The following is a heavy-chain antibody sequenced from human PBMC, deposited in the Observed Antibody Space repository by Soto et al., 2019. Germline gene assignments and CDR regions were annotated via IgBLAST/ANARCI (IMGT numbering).Heavy chain of an antibody. CDR2: TDFRGTT. V-gene: IGHV4-39*02. CDR1: GGSFSSSSYF. Sequence: PSETLSLTCTVSGGSFSSSSYFWAWIRRPPGKGLEWIGSTDFRGTTYTNPSLESRVTISVDTSKNHFSLKLDSVPAADTALYYCSRRAPEGFDPWGRGSLVTVYS. CDR3: SRRAPEGFDP. J-gene: IGHJ5*02.